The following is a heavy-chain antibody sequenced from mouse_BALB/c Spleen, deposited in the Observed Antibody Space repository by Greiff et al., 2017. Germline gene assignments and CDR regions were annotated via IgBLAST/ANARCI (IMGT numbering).Heavy chain of an antibody. CDR2: ISYSGST. CDR1: GYSITSDYA. V-gene: IGHV3-2*02. Sequence: EVQLQQSGPGLVKPSQSLSLTCTVTGYSITSDYAWNWIRQFPGNKLEWMGYISYSGSTSYNPSLKSRISITRDTSKNQFFLQLNSVTTEDTATYYCARWPYGYDGAMDYWGQGTSVTVSS. CDR3: ARWPYGYDGAMDY. D-gene: IGHD2-2*01. J-gene: IGHJ4*01.